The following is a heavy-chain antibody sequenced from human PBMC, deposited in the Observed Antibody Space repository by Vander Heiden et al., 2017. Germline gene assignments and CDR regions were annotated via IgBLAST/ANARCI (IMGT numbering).Heavy chain of an antibody. J-gene: IGHJ6*02. CDR2: IIPIFGTA. CDR1: GGTFISYA. D-gene: IGHD3-10*01. CDR3: ASSYYYGSARSSEYYYYYGMDV. Sequence: CKASGGTFISYAINWVRQAPGQGLEWMGGIIPIFGTANYAQKFQGRVTITADESTSTAYMELSSLRSEDTAVHYCASSYYYGSARSSEYYYYYGMDVWGQGTTVTVSS. V-gene: IGHV1-69*01.